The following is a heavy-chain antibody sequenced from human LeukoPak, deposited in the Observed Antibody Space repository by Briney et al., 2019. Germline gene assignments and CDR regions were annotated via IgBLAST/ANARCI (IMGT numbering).Heavy chain of an antibody. V-gene: IGHV3-48*03. CDR2: ISSSGSTI. CDR3: ARDFNYYDSSGYPHWYFDL. D-gene: IGHD3-22*01. CDR1: GFTFRSYE. Sequence: PGGSLRLSCAASGFTFRSYEMNWVRQAPGKGLEWVSYISSSGSTIYYADSVKGRFTISRDNAKNSLYLQMNSLRAEDTAVYYCARDFNYYDSSGYPHWYFDLWGRGTLVTVSS. J-gene: IGHJ2*01.